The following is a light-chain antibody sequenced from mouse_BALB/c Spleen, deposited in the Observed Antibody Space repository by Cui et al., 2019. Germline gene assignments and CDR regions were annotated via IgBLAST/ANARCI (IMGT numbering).Light chain of an antibody. V-gene: IGKV2-137*01. CDR3: MQHLEYPFT. CDR1: KSLLHSNGNTT. Sequence: DIVMTQAAPSVPVTPGESVSISCRSSKSLLHSNGNTTCIGSSGVPDRFSGSGSGTAFTLRISRVEAEDVGVYYCMQHLEYPFTFGGGTKLEIK. J-gene: IGKJ2*01.